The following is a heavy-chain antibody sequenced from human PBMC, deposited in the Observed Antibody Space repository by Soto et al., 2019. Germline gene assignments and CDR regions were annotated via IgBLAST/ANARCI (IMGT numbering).Heavy chain of an antibody. J-gene: IGHJ6*02. CDR3: ARHRGIATSYARQSYYYYGMDA. CDR1: GYSFTSYW. Sequence: PXESLKVSCQCSGYSFTSYWIGLVLQMPGKGLEWMGIIYPGDSDTRYSPSFQGQVTISADKSISTAYLQWSSLKASDTAMYYCARHRGIATSYARQSYYYYGMDAWGQGTTVTVSS. V-gene: IGHV5-51*01. CDR2: IYPGDSDT. D-gene: IGHD6-13*01.